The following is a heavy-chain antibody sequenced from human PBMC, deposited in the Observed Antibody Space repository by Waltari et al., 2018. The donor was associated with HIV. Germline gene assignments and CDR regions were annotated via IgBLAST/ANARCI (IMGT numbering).Heavy chain of an antibody. V-gene: IGHV5-51*01. CDR2: IYPGDSDT. CDR3: VMEETTGFGS. CDR1: GFSFATYW. D-gene: IGHD4-17*01. J-gene: IGHJ4*02. Sequence: EVPLVQSGAEMKKPGESPKVTCRAHGFSFATYWIGWVRQLPGKGLAWMGLIYPGDSDTKYAPTFQGQVTMSVDTSKSTAYLQWSSLKAADTAMYYCVMEETTGFGSWGQGTLVTVSS.